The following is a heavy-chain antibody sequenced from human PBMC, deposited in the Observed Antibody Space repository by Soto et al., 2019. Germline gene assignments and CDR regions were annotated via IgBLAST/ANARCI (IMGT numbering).Heavy chain of an antibody. CDR3: ARTSRARGYSGYEKDY. V-gene: IGHV3-48*02. J-gene: IGHJ4*02. CDR2: ISTGSTI. CDR1: GFTFSSYS. Sequence: EVQLVESGGGLVQPGGSLRLSCAASGFTFSSYSMNWVRQAPGKGLEWISYISTGSTIYYADSVKGRFTISRDNAKNSLYLQMNSLRDEDTAVYYFARTSRARGYSGYEKDYWGQGTLVTVSS. D-gene: IGHD5-12*01.